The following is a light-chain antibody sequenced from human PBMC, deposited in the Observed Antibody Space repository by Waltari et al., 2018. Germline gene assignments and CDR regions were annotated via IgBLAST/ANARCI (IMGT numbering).Light chain of an antibody. CDR1: GSDVGDNNY. Sequence: QSALTQPRSVSGSPGQSVTISCTGTGSDVGDNNYVSWYQQHPGKAPKLVIYDVTKRPSGVPVRFSGSKSGNWASLTVSGLQAEDEADYYCCSYEGTWVFGGGTKLTVL. CDR2: DVT. CDR3: CSYEGTWV. V-gene: IGLV2-11*01. J-gene: IGLJ3*02.